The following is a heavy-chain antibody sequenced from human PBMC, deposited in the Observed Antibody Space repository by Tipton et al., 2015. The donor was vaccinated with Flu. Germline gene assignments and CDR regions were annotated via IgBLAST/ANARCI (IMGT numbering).Heavy chain of an antibody. J-gene: IGHJ4*02. CDR1: GFTISNYW. V-gene: IGHV3-7*01. CDR2: IKQDGSEI. Sequence: SLRLSCATSGFTISNYWMSWVRQAPGKGLEWVANIKQDGSEIYYVGPVKGRFTISRDNAKDSVYLQMNSLRDEDTAVYHCVRAMHYWGQGTLVTVSS. CDR3: VRAMHY.